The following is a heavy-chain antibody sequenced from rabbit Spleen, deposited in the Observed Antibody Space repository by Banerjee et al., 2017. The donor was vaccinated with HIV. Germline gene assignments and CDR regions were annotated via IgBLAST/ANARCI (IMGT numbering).Heavy chain of an antibody. CDR3: ARDTGSSFSSYGMDL. J-gene: IGHJ6*01. Sequence: QSLEESGGDLVKPGASLTLTCTASGFSFSSSDYMCWVRQAPGKGLEWISCIAGSSSGFIYSASWAKGRFTISKTSSTTVTLQMTSLTVADTATYFCARDTGSSFSSYGMDLWGQGTLVTV. V-gene: IGHV1S40*01. CDR2: IAGSSSGFI. CDR1: GFSFSSSDY. D-gene: IGHD8-1*01.